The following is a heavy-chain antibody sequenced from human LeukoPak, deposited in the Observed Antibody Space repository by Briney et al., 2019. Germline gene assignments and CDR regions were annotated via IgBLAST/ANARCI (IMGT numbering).Heavy chain of an antibody. Sequence: PGGSLRLSCAASGFTFSSYWMSWVRQAPGKGLEWVANIKQDGSEKYYVDSVKGRFTISRDNAKNSLYLQMNSLRAEDTAVYYCARLESSGYSYGWYYYYYYMDVWGKGTTVTISS. CDR3: ARLESSGYSYGWYYYYYYMDV. CDR2: IKQDGSEK. V-gene: IGHV3-7*03. J-gene: IGHJ6*03. D-gene: IGHD5-18*01. CDR1: GFTFSSYW.